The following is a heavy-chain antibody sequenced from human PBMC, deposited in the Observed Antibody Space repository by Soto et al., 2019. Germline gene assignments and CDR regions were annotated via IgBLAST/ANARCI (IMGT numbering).Heavy chain of an antibody. CDR2: INHSGNT. CDR1: GGNFSTYY. Sequence: SETLSLTSTVYGGNFSTYYWSWIRQPPGKGLEWIGEINHSGNTNYNPSLMGRVTMSFDTSKNQFSLKLSSVTAADTAVYYCTGPYPYYFDSWGQGTLVTVSS. J-gene: IGHJ4*02. CDR3: TGPYPYYFDS. V-gene: IGHV4-34*08.